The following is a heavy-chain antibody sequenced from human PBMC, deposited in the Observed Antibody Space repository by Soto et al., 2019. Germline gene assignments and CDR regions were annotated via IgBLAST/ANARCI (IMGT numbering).Heavy chain of an antibody. Sequence: QVQLVQSGAEVKRPGASVKVSCKTSGYTFTNYFVHWVRQAPGQGLECMGWINPDSGGTMFAQKFQGRATMTRDTSISTVYMELSSLSSDDTAVYYCARGSNWNSNCFDPWGQGTLVTVSS. CDR3: ARGSNWNSNCFDP. CDR2: INPDSGGT. CDR1: GYTFTNYF. D-gene: IGHD1-1*01. J-gene: IGHJ5*02. V-gene: IGHV1-2*02.